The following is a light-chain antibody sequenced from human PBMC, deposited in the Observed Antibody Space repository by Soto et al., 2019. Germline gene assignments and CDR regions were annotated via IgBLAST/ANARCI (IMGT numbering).Light chain of an antibody. V-gene: IGKV3-15*01. Sequence: EIVMTQSPATQSVSPGERATLSCRASQSVGNNLAWYLQKPGQAPRLLIHGASTRAAGIPARFSGSGSGTAFSLTISSLQSEDFAVYFCQHQSNWPRTFGQGTKVEIK. CDR2: GAS. CDR3: QHQSNWPRT. J-gene: IGKJ1*01. CDR1: QSVGNN.